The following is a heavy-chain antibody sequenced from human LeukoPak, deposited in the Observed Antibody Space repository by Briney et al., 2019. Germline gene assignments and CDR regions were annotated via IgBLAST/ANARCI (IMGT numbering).Heavy chain of an antibody. D-gene: IGHD2-2*01. J-gene: IGHJ4*02. CDR2: ISGSGGST. CDR3: AKNANLVVVPAAMWY. Sequence: GGSLRLSCAASGFTFSSYAMSGVRQAPGKGLEWVSAISGSGGSTYYADSVKGRFTISRDNSKNTLYRQMNSLRAEDTAVYYCAKNANLVVVPAAMWYWGQGTLVTVSS. CDR1: GFTFSSYA. V-gene: IGHV3-23*01.